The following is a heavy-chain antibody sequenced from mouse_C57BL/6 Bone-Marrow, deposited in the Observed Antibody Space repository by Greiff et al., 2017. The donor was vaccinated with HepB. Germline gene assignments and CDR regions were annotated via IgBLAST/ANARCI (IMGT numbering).Heavy chain of an antibody. CDR1: GYTFTDYY. CDR3: ASSNFYYFDY. V-gene: IGHV1-76*01. J-gene: IGHJ2*01. Sequence: QVQLQQSGAELVRPGASVKLSCKASGYTFTDYYINWVKQRPAQGLEWIARIYPGSGNTYYNEKFKGKATLTAEKSSSTAYMQLSSLTSEDSAVYFCASSNFYYFDYWGQGTTLTVSS. CDR2: IYPGSGNT. D-gene: IGHD2-5*01.